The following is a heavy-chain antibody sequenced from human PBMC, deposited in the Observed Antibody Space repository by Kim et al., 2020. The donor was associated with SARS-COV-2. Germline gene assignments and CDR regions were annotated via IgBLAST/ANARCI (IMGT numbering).Heavy chain of an antibody. CDR1: GYTFTSYA. V-gene: IGHV1-3*01. J-gene: IGHJ4*02. Sequence: ASVKVSCKASGYTFTSYAMHWVRQAPGQRLEWMGWINAGNGNTKYSQKFQGRVTITRDTSASTAYMELSSLRSEDTAVYYCARDHHYDILTGYPRFDYWGQGTLVTVSS. CDR2: INAGNGNT. D-gene: IGHD3-9*01. CDR3: ARDHHYDILTGYPRFDY.